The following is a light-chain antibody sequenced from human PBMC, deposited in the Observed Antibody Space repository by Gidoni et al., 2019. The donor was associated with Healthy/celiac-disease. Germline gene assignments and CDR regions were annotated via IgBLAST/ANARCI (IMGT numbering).Light chain of an antibody. Sequence: QSALAQPSAVSGAPGQSATISGTGTSTDIGGYNSVSWYQQHPGKAPKLMIFDVRNRPSGVSTRFSGSKSGNTASLTISGLQAEDEADYYCSSYTPSSTLGVFGGGTKLTVL. V-gene: IGLV2-14*01. J-gene: IGLJ2*01. CDR3: SSYTPSSTLGV. CDR2: DVR. CDR1: STDIGGYNS.